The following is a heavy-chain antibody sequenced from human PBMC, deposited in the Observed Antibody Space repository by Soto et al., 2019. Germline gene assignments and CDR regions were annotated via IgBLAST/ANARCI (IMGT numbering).Heavy chain of an antibody. CDR3: ARMTSSLGPGR. CDR2: ISYDGSNK. D-gene: IGHD2-2*01. J-gene: IGHJ4*02. V-gene: IGHV3-30-3*01. Sequence: GGSLRLSCAASGFTFISYAMHWVRQAPGKGLEWVAVISYDGSNKYYADSVKGRFTISRDNAKNTLYLQMNSLRAEDTAVYYCARMTSSLGPGRWGQGTLVTVSS. CDR1: GFTFISYA.